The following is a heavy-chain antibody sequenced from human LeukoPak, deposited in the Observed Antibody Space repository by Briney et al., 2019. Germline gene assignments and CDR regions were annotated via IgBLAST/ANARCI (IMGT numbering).Heavy chain of an antibody. D-gene: IGHD6-6*01. V-gene: IGHV3-30*04. CDR2: ISYDGSNK. CDR3: ARGFPGVQLVSEFDY. J-gene: IGHJ4*02. CDR1: GFTFSSYA. Sequence: GGSLSLSCAASGFTFSSYAMHWVRQAPGKGLEWVAVISYDGSNKYYADSVKGRFTISRDNSKNTLYLQMNSLRAEDTAVYYCARGFPGVQLVSEFDYWGQGTLVTVSS.